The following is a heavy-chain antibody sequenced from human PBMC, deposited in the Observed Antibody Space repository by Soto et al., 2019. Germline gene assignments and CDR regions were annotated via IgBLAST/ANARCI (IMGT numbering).Heavy chain of an antibody. CDR2: INWNSGIT. Sequence: EESGGGLVQPGRSLRLSCAASGFTFEDHAIHWIRQAPGKGLEWVSGINWNSGITGYADSVKGRFTISRDNANNSLHLEMNSLRTEDTALYYCARGRGALTVVSNWFDPWGQGTLVTVSS. J-gene: IGHJ5*02. CDR1: GFTFEDHA. V-gene: IGHV3-9*01. D-gene: IGHD3-22*01. CDR3: ARGRGALTVVSNWFDP.